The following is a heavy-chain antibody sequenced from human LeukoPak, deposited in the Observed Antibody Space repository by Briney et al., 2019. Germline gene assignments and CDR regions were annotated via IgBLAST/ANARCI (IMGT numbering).Heavy chain of an antibody. Sequence: GESLKIFCKGSGYIFTSYWIGWVRQMPGKGLEWMGIIYPGDSDTRYSPSFQGQVAISADKSITTAYLQWSSLTASDTAMYYCARHSVRSGTWYEIDCWGQGTLVTVSS. CDR1: GYIFTSYW. D-gene: IGHD6-13*01. J-gene: IGHJ4*02. CDR3: ARHSVRSGTWYEIDC. V-gene: IGHV5-51*01. CDR2: IYPGDSDT.